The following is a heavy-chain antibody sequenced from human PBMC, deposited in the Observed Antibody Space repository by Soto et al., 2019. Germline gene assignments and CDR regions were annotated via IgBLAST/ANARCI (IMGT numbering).Heavy chain of an antibody. CDR1: GFSLTTSDEG. CDR2: IYWDDDE. J-gene: IGHJ4*02. D-gene: IGHD6-19*01. V-gene: IGHV2-5*02. Sequence: SGPTLVNPTQTLTLTCTFSGFSLTTSDEGVGWIRQPPGKALEWLALIYWDDDEFYSTSLKSRLTISKDTSKNQVVLTMTNMDPVDTATYYCARMQPWLVGRGFFDYWGQGTQVTVSS. CDR3: ARMQPWLVGRGFFDY.